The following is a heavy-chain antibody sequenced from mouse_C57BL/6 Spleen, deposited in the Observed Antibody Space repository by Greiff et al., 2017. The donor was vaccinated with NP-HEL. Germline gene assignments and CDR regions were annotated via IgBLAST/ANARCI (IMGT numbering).Heavy chain of an antibody. V-gene: IGHV1-72*01. J-gene: IGHJ4*01. CDR3: ARRGITTVVAPSYYAMDY. Sequence: QVQLQQPGAELVKPGASVKLSCKASGYTFTSYWMHWVKQRPGRGLEWIGRIDPNSGGTKYNEKFKSKATLTVDKPSSTAYMQLSSLTSEDSAVYYCARRGITTVVAPSYYAMDYWGQGTSVTVSS. CDR1: GYTFTSYW. CDR2: IDPNSGGT. D-gene: IGHD1-1*01.